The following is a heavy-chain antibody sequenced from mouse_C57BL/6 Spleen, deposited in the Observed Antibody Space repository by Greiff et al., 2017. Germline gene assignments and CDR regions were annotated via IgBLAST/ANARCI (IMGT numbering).Heavy chain of an antibody. CDR2: IYPGNSDT. J-gene: IGHJ3*01. Sequence: VQLQQSGTVLARPGASVKMSCKTSGYTFTSYWMHWVKQRPGQGLAWIGAIYPGNSDTSYNQKFKGKAKLTAVTSASTAYMELSSLTNEDSAVYYCTRSDYGSSSVAYWGQGTLVTVSA. CDR3: TRSDYGSSSVAY. D-gene: IGHD1-1*01. CDR1: GYTFTSYW. V-gene: IGHV1-5*01.